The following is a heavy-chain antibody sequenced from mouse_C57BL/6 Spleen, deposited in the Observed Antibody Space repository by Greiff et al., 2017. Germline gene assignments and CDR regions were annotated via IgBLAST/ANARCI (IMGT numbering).Heavy chain of an antibody. CDR2: IDPGDGDT. D-gene: IGHD1-1*01. Sequence: QVQLQQSGAELVKPGASVQISCKASGYAFSSYWMNWVKQRPGKGLEWIGQIDPGDGDTNYNGKFKGKATLTADKSSSTAYMQLSSLASEDSAVYFCARTTVVANYFDYWGQGTTLTVSS. V-gene: IGHV1-80*01. J-gene: IGHJ2*01. CDR3: ARTTVVANYFDY. CDR1: GYAFSSYW.